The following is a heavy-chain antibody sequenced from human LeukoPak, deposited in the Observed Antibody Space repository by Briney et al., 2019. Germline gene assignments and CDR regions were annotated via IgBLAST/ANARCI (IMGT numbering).Heavy chain of an antibody. V-gene: IGHV4-34*01. J-gene: IGHJ6*03. CDR1: GGSFSGYY. CDR3: ARYLRVAAAIRDYYYYMDV. CDR2: INHSGST. Sequence: SSETLSLTCAVYGGSFSGYYWSWIRQPPGKGLEWIGEINHSGSTNYSPSLKSRVTITVDTSKNQFSLKLSSVTAADTAVYYCARYLRVAAAIRDYYYYMDVWGKGTTVTVSS. D-gene: IGHD2-15*01.